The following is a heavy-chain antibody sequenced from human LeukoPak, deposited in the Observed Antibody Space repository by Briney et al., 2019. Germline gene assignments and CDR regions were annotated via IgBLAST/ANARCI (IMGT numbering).Heavy chain of an antibody. D-gene: IGHD5-24*01. CDR1: GFIFDDYG. J-gene: IGHJ4*02. CDR2: INWNGGSI. CDR3: AKAGGRDGYNSDY. V-gene: IGHV3-20*04. Sequence: PGGSLRLSCAASGFIFDDYGMSWVRQAPGKGLEWVSGINWNGGSISYADSVKGRFTISRDNAKNSLYLQMNSLRAEDTAVYYCAKAGGRDGYNSDYWGQGTLVTVSS.